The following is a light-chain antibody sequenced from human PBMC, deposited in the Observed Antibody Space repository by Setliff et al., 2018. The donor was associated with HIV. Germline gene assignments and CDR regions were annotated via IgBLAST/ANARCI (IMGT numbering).Light chain of an antibody. CDR2: EVS. Sequence: QSVLTQPASVSGSPGQSITISCTGTSNDVGGFNYVSWYQHHPGKAPKLMIYEVSNRPSGVSNRFSGSKSGDTASLTISGLQAEDEADYYCTSYSSRSTPYVFGTGTKVTVL. CDR1: SNDVGGFNY. V-gene: IGLV2-14*01. CDR3: TSYSSRSTPYV. J-gene: IGLJ1*01.